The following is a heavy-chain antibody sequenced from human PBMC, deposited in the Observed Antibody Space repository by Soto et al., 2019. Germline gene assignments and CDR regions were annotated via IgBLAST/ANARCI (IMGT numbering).Heavy chain of an antibody. CDR1: GGSISSYY. CDR3: ARDSRSYNEY. CDR2: IFTSGST. V-gene: IGHV4-4*07. D-gene: IGHD1-26*01. Sequence: SETLSLTCTVSGGSISSYYWNLIRQPAGKGLEWIGRIFTSGSTNYNPSLKRRVTMSVDSAKNQLSLKLTPLTAADTAVYYCARDSRSYNEYWGQGTMVTVSS. J-gene: IGHJ4*02.